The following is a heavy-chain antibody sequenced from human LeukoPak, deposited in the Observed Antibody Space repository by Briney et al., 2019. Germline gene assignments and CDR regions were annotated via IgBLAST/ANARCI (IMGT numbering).Heavy chain of an antibody. CDR1: GYTFTGYY. CDR3: ARDRRTMVRGVMIRTRNWFDP. J-gene: IGHJ5*02. CDR2: INPNSGGT. Sequence: GASVKVSCKASGYTFTGYYMHWVRQAPGQGLEWMGWINPNSGGTNYAQKFQGRVTMTRDTSISTAYMELSRLRSDDTAVYYCARDRRTMVRGVMIRTRNWFDPWGQGTLVTVSS. D-gene: IGHD3-10*01. V-gene: IGHV1-2*02.